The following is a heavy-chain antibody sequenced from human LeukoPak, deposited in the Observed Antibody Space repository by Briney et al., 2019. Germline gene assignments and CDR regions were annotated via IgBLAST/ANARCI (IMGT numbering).Heavy chain of an antibody. J-gene: IGHJ4*02. CDR2: INPSGGRT. CDR3: AGTAGYSYGRIDY. CDR1: GYTFTSYY. Sequence: ASVKVSCKASGYTFTSYYIHWVRQAPGQGHEWMGIINPSGGRTSYAQNFQGRVAVTRDTSTSTIYMELSSLTSEDTAVYYCAGTAGYSYGRIDYWGQGTLVTVSS. V-gene: IGHV1-46*01. D-gene: IGHD5-18*01.